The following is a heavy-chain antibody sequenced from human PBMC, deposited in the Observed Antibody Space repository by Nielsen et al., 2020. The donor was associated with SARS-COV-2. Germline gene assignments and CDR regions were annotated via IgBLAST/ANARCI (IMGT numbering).Heavy chain of an antibody. Sequence: GESLKISCAASGFNFNNFGMHWVHQAPGKGLEWVAVISYEGSIKFYSDSVKGRFTISRDNSKNTLYLQMNSLRSEDAAMYFCAKSNLLFWFGESRQLDYWGRGTLVAVSS. CDR1: GFNFNNFG. CDR2: ISYEGSIK. CDR3: AKSNLLFWFGESRQLDY. V-gene: IGHV3-30*18. J-gene: IGHJ4*02. D-gene: IGHD3-10*01.